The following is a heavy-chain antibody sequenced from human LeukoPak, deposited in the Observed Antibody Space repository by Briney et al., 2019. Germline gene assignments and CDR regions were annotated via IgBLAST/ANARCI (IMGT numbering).Heavy chain of an antibody. Sequence: SETLSLTCAVYGGSFSGYYWSWIRQPPGKGLEWIGEINHSGSTNYNPSLKSRVTISVDTSKNQFSLKLSSVTAADTAVYYCAKVLETYSSSSPLDYWGQGTLVTVSS. V-gene: IGHV4-34*01. D-gene: IGHD6-6*01. CDR3: AKVLETYSSSSPLDY. CDR2: INHSGST. J-gene: IGHJ4*02. CDR1: GGSFSGYY.